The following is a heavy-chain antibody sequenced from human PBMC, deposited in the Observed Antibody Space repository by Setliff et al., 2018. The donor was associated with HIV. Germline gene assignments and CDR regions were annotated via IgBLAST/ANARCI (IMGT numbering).Heavy chain of an antibody. D-gene: IGHD6-13*01. Sequence: ASVKVSCKASGYTFTSYAMHWVRQAPGQRLEWMGWINAGNGNTKYSQKFQGRVTITRDTSASTAYMELSSLRSEDTAVYYCARESGYSSSWYKGRDAFDIWGQGTMVTVSS. CDR3: ARESGYSSSWYKGRDAFDI. J-gene: IGHJ3*02. CDR2: INAGNGNT. CDR1: GYTFTSYA. V-gene: IGHV1-3*01.